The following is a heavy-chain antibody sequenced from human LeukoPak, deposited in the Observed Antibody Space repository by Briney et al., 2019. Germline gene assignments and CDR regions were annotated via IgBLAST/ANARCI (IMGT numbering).Heavy chain of an antibody. J-gene: IGHJ4*02. CDR2: IKQDGGEK. V-gene: IGHV3-7*01. CDR3: ARDCPSSGENY. CDR1: GFAFSSYW. Sequence: GGSLRLSCVASGFAFSSYWMSWVRQAPGRGLEWVANIKQDGGEKYYVDSVKGRFTISRDNAKNSLFLQMNSLRVEDTAVYYCARDCPSSGENYWGQGTLVTVSS. D-gene: IGHD3-10*01.